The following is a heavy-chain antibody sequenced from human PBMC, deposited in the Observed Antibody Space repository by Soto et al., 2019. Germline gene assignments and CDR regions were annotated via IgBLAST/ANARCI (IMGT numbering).Heavy chain of an antibody. CDR3: XXXXXXXXVDY. Sequence: QVQLQESGPGLVKPSGTLSLTCAVSGGSISSSNWWSWVRQPPGKGLQWIGEIYHSGSTNYIPSLKXRXTXSXXKSRNQFSLKLSSVTAAXTXXXXXXXXXXXXXVDYWGQGTLVTVSS. CDR1: GGSISSSNW. J-gene: IGHJ4*02. CDR2: IYHSGST. V-gene: IGHV4-4*02.